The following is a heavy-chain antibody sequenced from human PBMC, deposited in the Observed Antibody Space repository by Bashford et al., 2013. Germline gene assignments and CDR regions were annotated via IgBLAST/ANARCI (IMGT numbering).Heavy chain of an antibody. CDR3: ARLYDSSGYYYGIFDY. D-gene: IGHD3-22*01. J-gene: IGHJ4*02. V-gene: IGHV5-51*01. CDR2: IYPGDSDT. Sequence: GESLKISCKGSGYSFTSYWIGWVRQMPGKGLEWMGIIYPGDSDTRYSPSFQGQVTISADKSISTAYLQWSSLKASDTAMYYCARLYDSSGYYYGIFDYWGQGTLVTVSS. CDR1: GYSFTSYW.